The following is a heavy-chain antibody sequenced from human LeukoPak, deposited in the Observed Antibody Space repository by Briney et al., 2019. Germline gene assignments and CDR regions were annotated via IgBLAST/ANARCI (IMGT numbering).Heavy chain of an antibody. J-gene: IGHJ4*02. D-gene: IGHD5-24*01. CDR1: GGSISSSSYY. CDR2: IYYSGST. CDR3: ASSHGYYFFGY. V-gene: IGHV4-39*01. Sequence: SETLSLTCTVSGGSISSSSYYWGWIRQPPGKGLEWIGSIYYSGSTYYNPSLKSRVTISVDTSKNQFSLKLSSVTAADTAVYYCASSHGYYFFGYWGQGTLVTVSS.